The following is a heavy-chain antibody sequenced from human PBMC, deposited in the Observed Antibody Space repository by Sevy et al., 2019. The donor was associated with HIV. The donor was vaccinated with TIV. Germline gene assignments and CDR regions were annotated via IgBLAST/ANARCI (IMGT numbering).Heavy chain of an antibody. J-gene: IGHJ4*02. D-gene: IGHD1-26*01. CDR1: GFTFSNYA. CDR3: AKWSELPSSPFDY. Sequence: GGSLRLSCAASGFTFSNYAMSRVRQAPGKGLEWVSAISGGGGSTYYVDSVKGRFTISRDNSKNTLFLQMNSLRAEDTAVYFCAKWSELPSSPFDYWGQGTLVTVSS. V-gene: IGHV3-23*01. CDR2: ISGGGGST.